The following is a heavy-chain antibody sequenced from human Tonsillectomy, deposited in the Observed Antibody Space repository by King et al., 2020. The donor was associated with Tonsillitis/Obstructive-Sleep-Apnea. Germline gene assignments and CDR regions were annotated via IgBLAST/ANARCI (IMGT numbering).Heavy chain of an antibody. CDR1: GFTFDDYA. CDR3: AKDLIIAESCTPGDGFDI. V-gene: IGHV3-9*01. Sequence: VQLVESGGGLVQPGRSLRLSCAASGFTFDDYAMYWVRQAPGKGLEWGSGISWNSGSIVYADSVKGRFTISRDNAKNSLDLQMNSMTADDTAVYYCAKDLIIAESCTPGDGFDIWGQGTMVTVSS. J-gene: IGHJ3*02. CDR2: ISWNSGSI. D-gene: IGHD6-13*01.